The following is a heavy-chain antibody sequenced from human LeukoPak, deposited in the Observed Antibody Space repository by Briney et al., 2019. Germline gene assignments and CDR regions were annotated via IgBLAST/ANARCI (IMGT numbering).Heavy chain of an antibody. V-gene: IGHV4-31*03. CDR2: IYYSGST. Sequence: SETLSLTCTVSGGSISSGGYYWSWIRQHPGKGLEWIGYIYYSGSTYYNPSLKSRVTISVDTSKNRFSLKLSSMTAADTAVYYCAMNAYYYDSSGPSYYYYMDVWGKGTTVTVSS. D-gene: IGHD3-22*01. CDR3: AMNAYYYDSSGPSYYYYMDV. J-gene: IGHJ6*03. CDR1: GGSISSGGYY.